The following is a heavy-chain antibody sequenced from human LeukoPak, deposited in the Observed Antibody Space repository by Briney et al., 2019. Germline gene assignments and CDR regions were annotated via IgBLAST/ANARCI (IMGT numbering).Heavy chain of an antibody. J-gene: IGHJ4*02. D-gene: IGHD3-22*01. CDR2: IRYDGSNK. CDR1: GFTFSSYG. Sequence: GGSLRLSCAASGFTFSSYGIHWVRQAPGKGLEWVAFIRYDGSNKYYADSVKGRFTISRDNSKNTLYLQMNSLRAEDTAVYYCAKARSYYDSSGYDYWGQETLVTVSS. CDR3: AKARSYYDSSGYDY. V-gene: IGHV3-30*02.